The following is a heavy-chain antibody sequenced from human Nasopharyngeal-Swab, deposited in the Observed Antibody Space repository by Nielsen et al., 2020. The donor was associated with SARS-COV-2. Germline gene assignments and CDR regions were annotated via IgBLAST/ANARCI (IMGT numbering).Heavy chain of an antibody. CDR1: GYSFTSYW. J-gene: IGHJ3*02. CDR2: IYPGDSDT. V-gene: IGHV5-51*01. CDR3: ATAEGLSTVTTGIAFDI. D-gene: IGHD4-17*01. Sequence: GESLKISCKGSGYSFTSYWIGWVRQMPGKGLEWMGNIYPGDSDTRYSPSFQGQVTISADKSISTAYLQWSSLKASDTAMYYCATAEGLSTVTTGIAFDIWGQGTMVTVSS.